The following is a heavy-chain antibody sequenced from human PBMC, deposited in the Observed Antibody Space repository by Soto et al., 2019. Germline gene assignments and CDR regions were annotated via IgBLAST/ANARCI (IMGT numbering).Heavy chain of an antibody. Sequence: AAVKVSCKASGDTFTGYYMQWVRQAPGQGLEWMGWINPNSGGTNYAQKFQGWVTMTRDTSISTAYMELSRLRSDDTAVYYCARTGRDYYYYGMDVWGQGTTVTVSS. J-gene: IGHJ6*02. V-gene: IGHV1-2*04. D-gene: IGHD3-10*01. CDR3: ARTGRDYYYYGMDV. CDR1: GDTFTGYY. CDR2: INPNSGGT.